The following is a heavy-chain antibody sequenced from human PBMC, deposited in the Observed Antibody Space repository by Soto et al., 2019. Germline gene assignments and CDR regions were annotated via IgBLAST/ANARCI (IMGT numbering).Heavy chain of an antibody. CDR1: GNSMSSSDYS. V-gene: IGHV4-39*02. D-gene: IGHD3-22*01. Sequence: SETLSLTCALSGNSMSSSDYSWGWIRPPPGTGLEWIGSIYYSGSTYYNPSLQSRVALSVDTSKNHFSMKLQAVTAADTTISHCARRTVNMRTCYTRLNHHCFDYWGQGAPVTVS. CDR2: IYYSGST. J-gene: IGHJ4*02. CDR3: ARRTVNMRTCYTRLNHHCFDY.